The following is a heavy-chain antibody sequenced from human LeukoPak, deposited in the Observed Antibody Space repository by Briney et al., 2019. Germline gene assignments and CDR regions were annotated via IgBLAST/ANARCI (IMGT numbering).Heavy chain of an antibody. CDR1: GYTFTSYW. J-gene: IGHJ4*02. Sequence: GESLKISCKGSGYTFTSYWIGWVRQMPGKGLEYMGIIHPDDSDTRYSPSFQGQVTISVDRSSTTAYLQWSRLRASDTAMYYCATHPGGLQSGFDNWGQGTLVTVSS. V-gene: IGHV5-51*01. CDR3: ATHPGGLQSGFDN. D-gene: IGHD5-24*01. CDR2: IHPDDSDT.